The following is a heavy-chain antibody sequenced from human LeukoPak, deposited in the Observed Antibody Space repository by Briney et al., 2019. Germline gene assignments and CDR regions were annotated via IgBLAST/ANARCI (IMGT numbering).Heavy chain of an antibody. J-gene: IGHJ6*02. D-gene: IGHD1-26*01. CDR2: ISGSGGST. CDR3: AKDEWIVGYYYYYGMDV. V-gene: IGHV3-23*01. Sequence: GGSLRLSCAASGFTFSSYAMSWVRQAPGEGLEWVSAISGSGGSTYYADSVKGRFTISRDNSKNTLYLQMNSLRAEDTAVYYCAKDEWIVGYYYYYGMDVWGQGTTVTVSS. CDR1: GFTFSSYA.